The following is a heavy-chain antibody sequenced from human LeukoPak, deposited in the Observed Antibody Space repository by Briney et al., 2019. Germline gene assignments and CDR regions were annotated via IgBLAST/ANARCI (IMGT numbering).Heavy chain of an antibody. Sequence: SETLSLTCAVYGGSFSGYYWSWIRQPPGKGLEWIGEINHSGSTNYNPSLKSRVTISVDTSKNQFSLKLSSVTAADTAVYYCAVGGGCSNSFDYWGQGTLVTVSS. D-gene: IGHD3-16*01. CDR1: GGSFSGYY. CDR2: INHSGST. V-gene: IGHV4-34*01. CDR3: AVGGGCSNSFDY. J-gene: IGHJ4*02.